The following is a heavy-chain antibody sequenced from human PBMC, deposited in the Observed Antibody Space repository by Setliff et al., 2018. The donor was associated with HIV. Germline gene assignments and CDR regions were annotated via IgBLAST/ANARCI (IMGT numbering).Heavy chain of an antibody. V-gene: IGHV3-7*05. CDR2: IKQDGSEK. CDR1: GFTFSNSW. Sequence: SLRLSCAASGFTFSNSWMSWVRQAPGKGLEWVANIKQDGSEKFYVDSVKGRFTISKDNAKSSLYLQMNSLRAEDTAVYYCAKVVMGAVDYWGQGTLVTVSS. J-gene: IGHJ4*02. CDR3: AKVVMGAVDY. D-gene: IGHD1-26*01.